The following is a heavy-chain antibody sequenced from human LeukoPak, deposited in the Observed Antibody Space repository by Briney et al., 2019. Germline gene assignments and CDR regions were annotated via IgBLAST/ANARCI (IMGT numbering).Heavy chain of an antibody. V-gene: IGHV1-46*01. Sequence: ASVKVSCKASGYTFTSYYMHWVRQAPGQGLEWMGIINPSGGSTSYAQKFQGRVTITADKSTSTAYMELSSLRSEDTAVYYCARVPAMVPLYYYYYMDVWGEGTTVTVSS. J-gene: IGHJ6*03. D-gene: IGHD5-18*01. CDR1: GYTFTSYY. CDR3: ARVPAMVPLYYYYYMDV. CDR2: INPSGGST.